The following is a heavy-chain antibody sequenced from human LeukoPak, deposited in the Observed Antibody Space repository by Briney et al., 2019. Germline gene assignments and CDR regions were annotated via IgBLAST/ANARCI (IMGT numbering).Heavy chain of an antibody. J-gene: IGHJ4*02. Sequence: SETLSLTCTVSGGSISSFYWTWIRQPAGKGLQWIGRTHASGSFIYNPSLKSRLTISIDTSKKQFSLKLSSVTDADTAVYYCARRARDWYSPIEYWGPGTLVTVSS. V-gene: IGHV4-4*07. CDR3: ARRARDWYSPIEY. D-gene: IGHD2-21*02. CDR1: GGSISSFY. CDR2: THASGSF.